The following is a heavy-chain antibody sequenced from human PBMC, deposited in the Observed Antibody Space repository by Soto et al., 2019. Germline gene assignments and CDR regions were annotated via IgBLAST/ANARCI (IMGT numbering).Heavy chain of an antibody. CDR2: INPSGGST. Sequence: ASVKVSCKASGYTFTSYYMHWVRQAPGQGLEWMGIINPSGGSTSYAQKFQGRVTMTRDTSTSTVYMELSSLRSEDTAVYYCATSSRDVDTAMVFDYWGQGTMVTVSS. CDR3: ATSSRDVDTAMVFDY. V-gene: IGHV1-46*01. CDR1: GYTFTSYY. D-gene: IGHD5-18*01. J-gene: IGHJ4*02.